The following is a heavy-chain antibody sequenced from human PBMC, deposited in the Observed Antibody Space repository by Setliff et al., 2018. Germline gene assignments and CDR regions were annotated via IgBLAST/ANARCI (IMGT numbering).Heavy chain of an antibody. CDR3: ARSSGPRVVLAADFDY. Sequence: ASVKVSCKTSGYNFITTGISWVRQAPGQGPEWMGCISPYNGNTNYAHKFQDRVTMTTDTSTATVYMELKNLRSDDTAVYYCARSSGPRVVLAADFDYWGQGTLVTVSS. CDR2: ISPYNGNT. V-gene: IGHV1-18*01. D-gene: IGHD5-12*01. CDR1: GYNFITTG. J-gene: IGHJ4*02.